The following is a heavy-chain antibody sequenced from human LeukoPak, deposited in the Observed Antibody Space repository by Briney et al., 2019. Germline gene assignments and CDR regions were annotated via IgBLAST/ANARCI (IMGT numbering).Heavy chain of an antibody. D-gene: IGHD3-10*01. CDR3: ARGVRTYYYGSGSYCRFDY. CDR1: GGSFSGYY. V-gene: IGHV4-34*01. CDR2: INHSGST. J-gene: IGHJ4*02. Sequence: SETLSLTCAVYGGSFSGYYWSWIRQPPGKGLEWIGEINHSGSTNYNPSLKSRVTISVDTSKNQFSLKLSSVTAADTAVYCCARGVRTYYYGSGSYCRFDYWGQGTLVTVSS.